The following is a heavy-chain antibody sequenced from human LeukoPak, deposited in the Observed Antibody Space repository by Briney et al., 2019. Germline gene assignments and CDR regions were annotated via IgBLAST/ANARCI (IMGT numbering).Heavy chain of an antibody. CDR1: GGTFSSYA. CDR2: IIPIFGTA. CDR3: ATYGVGPRDLDY. D-gene: IGHD1-26*01. Sequence: ASVKVSCKASGGTFSSYAISWVRQAPGQGLEWMGGIIPIFGTANSAQKFQGRVTITTDESTSTAYMELSSLRSEDTAVYYCATYGVGPRDLDYWGQGTLVTVSS. V-gene: IGHV1-69*05. J-gene: IGHJ4*02.